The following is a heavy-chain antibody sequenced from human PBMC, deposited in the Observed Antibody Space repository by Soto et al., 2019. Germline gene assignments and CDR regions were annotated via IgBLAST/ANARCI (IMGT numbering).Heavy chain of an antibody. CDR2: IYYSGST. CDR3: ARRRATVTIFDY. CDR1: GGSISSYY. J-gene: IGHJ4*02. Sequence: SETLSLTCTVSGGSISSYYWSWIRQPPGKGLEWIGHIYYSGSTNYNPSLKSRVTISVDTSKNQFSLKLSSGTAADSARYYCARRRATVTIFDYWGQGTLVTVSS. D-gene: IGHD4-17*01. V-gene: IGHV4-59*01.